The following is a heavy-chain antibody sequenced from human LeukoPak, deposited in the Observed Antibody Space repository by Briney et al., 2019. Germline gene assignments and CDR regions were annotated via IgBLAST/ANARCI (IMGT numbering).Heavy chain of an antibody. Sequence: ASVKVSFKASGYTFTGYYIHGARQAPAQGREWMGWSNPNSGGTNYAQKCQGRVTITRSTSINTPYMELSRLRSDDTALYYCAREDIVVVPAANWFDPWGQGTLVTVSS. CDR2: SNPNSGGT. CDR1: GYTFTGYY. J-gene: IGHJ5*02. V-gene: IGHV1-2*02. CDR3: AREDIVVVPAANWFDP. D-gene: IGHD2-2*01.